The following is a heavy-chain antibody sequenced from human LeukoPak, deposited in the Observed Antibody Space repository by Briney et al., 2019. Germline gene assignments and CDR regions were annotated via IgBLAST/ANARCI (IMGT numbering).Heavy chain of an antibody. CDR2: IYYSGST. CDR3: ARAAMVSGHYYGMDV. J-gene: IGHJ6*02. CDR1: GGSISSYY. D-gene: IGHD5-18*01. V-gene: IGHV4-59*12. Sequence: SETLSLTCTVSGGSISSYYWSWIRQPPGKGLEWIGYIYYSGSTSYNPSLKSRVTISVDTSTNQFSLKLSSVTAADTAVYYCARAAMVSGHYYGMDVWGQGTTVTVSS.